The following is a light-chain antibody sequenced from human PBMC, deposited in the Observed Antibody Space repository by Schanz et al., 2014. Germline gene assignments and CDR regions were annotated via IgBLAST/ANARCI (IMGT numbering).Light chain of an antibody. CDR1: QSVSNN. CDR2: DAS. J-gene: IGKJ1*01. CDR3: QQYNNWPRT. V-gene: IGKV3D-15*01. Sequence: EIVLTQSPATLSLSPGERATLSCRASQSVSNNLAWYQQKPGQAPRLLIYDASTRATGIPDRFSGSGSGTEFTLTISSLQSEDFAVYYCQQYNNWPRTFGQGTKVEIK.